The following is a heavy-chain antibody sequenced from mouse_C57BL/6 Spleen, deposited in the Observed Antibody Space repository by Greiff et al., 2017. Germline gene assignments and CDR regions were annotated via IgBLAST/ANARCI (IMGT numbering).Heavy chain of an antibody. CDR1: GLTFSDYG. CDR3: ARRDYYGSSYLYYAMDY. J-gene: IGHJ4*01. CDR2: ISSGSSTI. D-gene: IGHD1-1*01. Sequence: DVHLVESGGGLVKPGGSLKLSCAASGLTFSDYGMHWVRQAPETGLEWVAYISSGSSTIYYADTVKGRFTISRDNAKNTLFLQMTSLRSEDTAMYYCARRDYYGSSYLYYAMDYWGQGTSVTVSS. V-gene: IGHV5-17*01.